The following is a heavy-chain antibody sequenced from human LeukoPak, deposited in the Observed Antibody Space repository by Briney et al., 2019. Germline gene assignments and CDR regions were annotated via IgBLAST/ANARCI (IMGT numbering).Heavy chain of an antibody. Sequence: SVKVSCKASGGTFSSYAISWVRQAPGQGLEWMGGIIPIFGTANYAQKFQGRVTITADESTSTAYMELSSLRSEDTAVYYCARGTHSSSRVGTSGRYYYYYGMDVWGQGTTVTVSS. V-gene: IGHV1-69*13. J-gene: IGHJ6*02. CDR3: ARGTHSSSRVGTSGRYYYYYGMDV. D-gene: IGHD6-13*01. CDR1: GGTFSSYA. CDR2: IIPIFGTA.